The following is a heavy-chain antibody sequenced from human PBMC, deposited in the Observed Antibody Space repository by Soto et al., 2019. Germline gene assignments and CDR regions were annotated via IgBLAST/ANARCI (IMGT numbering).Heavy chain of an antibody. CDR1: GGSISSGGYY. CDR3: ARDKIIAAAGGYYYYGMDV. D-gene: IGHD6-13*01. CDR2: IYYSGST. Sequence: SETLSLTCTVSGGSISSGGYYWSWIRQHPGKGLEWIGYIYYSGSTNYNPSLKSRVTISVDTSKNQFSLKLSSVTAADTAVYYCARDKIIAAAGGYYYYGMDVWGQGTTVTVSS. V-gene: IGHV4-61*08. J-gene: IGHJ6*02.